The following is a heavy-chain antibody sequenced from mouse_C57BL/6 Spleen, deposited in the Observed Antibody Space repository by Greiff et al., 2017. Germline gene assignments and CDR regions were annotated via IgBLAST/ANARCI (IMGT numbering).Heavy chain of an antibody. J-gene: IGHJ2*01. CDR3: TSHYYGSSYEGYFDY. D-gene: IGHD1-1*01. CDR2: IYPGNSDT. V-gene: IGHV1-5*01. Sequence: VQLQQSGTVLARPGASVKMSCKTSGYTFTSYWMHWVKQRPGQGLEWIGAIYPGNSDTSYNQKFKGKAKLTAVTSASTAYMELSSLTNEDSAVYYCTSHYYGSSYEGYFDYWGQGTTLTVSS. CDR1: GYTFTSYW.